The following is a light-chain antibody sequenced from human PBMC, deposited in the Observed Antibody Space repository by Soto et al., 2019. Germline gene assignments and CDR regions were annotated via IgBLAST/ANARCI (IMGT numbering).Light chain of an antibody. CDR3: QHRSNWPLT. V-gene: IGKV3D-20*02. Sequence: EIVLTQSPGTLSVSPGERATLSCRASQSVSSSYLAWYQQKPGQAPRLLIYGASSRATGIPDRFSGSGSGTDFTLTISSLEPEDFAVYYCQHRSNWPLTFGGGTKVDIK. CDR1: QSVSSSY. J-gene: IGKJ4*01. CDR2: GAS.